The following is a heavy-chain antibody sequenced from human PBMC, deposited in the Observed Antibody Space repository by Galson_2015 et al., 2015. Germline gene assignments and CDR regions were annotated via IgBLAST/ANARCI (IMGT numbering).Heavy chain of an antibody. CDR1: GYSFTRYW. CDR3: ASLHCSGGNCYANY. J-gene: IGHJ4*02. CDR2: IDPSDSYT. D-gene: IGHD2-15*01. Sequence: QSGAEVKKPGESLRISCKGSGYSFTRYWISWVRQMPGKGLEWMGMIDPSDSYTNHSPSFQGHVTISADKSISTAYLQWSSLKASDAAMHYCASLHCSGGNCYANYWGQGTLATVSS. V-gene: IGHV5-10-1*01.